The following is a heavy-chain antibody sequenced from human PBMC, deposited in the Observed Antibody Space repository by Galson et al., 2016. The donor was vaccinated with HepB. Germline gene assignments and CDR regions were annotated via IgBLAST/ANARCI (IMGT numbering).Heavy chain of an antibody. V-gene: IGHV3-23*01. Sequence: SLRLSCAASRFTFTTYAMSWVRQAPGKGLEWVSGISDSDPSTYYADSVKGRFTISRDNSKNTLYLQMNSLRAEDTAVYYCAKMSSSSAYYSDAFDLWGQGTMVTVSS. CDR2: ISDSDPST. D-gene: IGHD3-22*01. CDR1: RFTFTTYA. CDR3: AKMSSSSAYYSDAFDL. J-gene: IGHJ3*01.